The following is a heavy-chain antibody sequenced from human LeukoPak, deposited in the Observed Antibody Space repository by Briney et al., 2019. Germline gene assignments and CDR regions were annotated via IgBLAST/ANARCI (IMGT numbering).Heavy chain of an antibody. CDR3: ALRRDGYNQDGYFDF. CDR1: GGTFSSYD. Sequence: SVKVSCKASGGTFSSYDISWVRPAPGQGLEGMGGIIPIFGTANYAQKFQGRVTITADESTSSAYMELSSLRSEDTAVYYCALRRDGYNQDGYFDFWGRGTLVTVSS. CDR2: IIPIFGTA. D-gene: IGHD5-24*01. V-gene: IGHV1-69*13. J-gene: IGHJ2*01.